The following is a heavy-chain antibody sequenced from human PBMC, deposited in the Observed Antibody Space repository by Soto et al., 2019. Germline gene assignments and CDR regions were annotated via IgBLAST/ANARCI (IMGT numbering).Heavy chain of an antibody. CDR1: GGSINSGDYS. D-gene: IGHD2-15*01. CDR2: IYHTGST. Sequence: QLQLQESGSGLVKPSQTLSLTCAVSGGSINSGDYSWSWIRQPPGRVLEWIGYIYHTGSTYYSPSLQSRVTISVDRSKNQFSRKLTSVTAADTAVYYCARGYCSGGSCQRNWFDPWGQGTLVTVSS. J-gene: IGHJ5*02. V-gene: IGHV4-30-2*01. CDR3: ARGYCSGGSCQRNWFDP.